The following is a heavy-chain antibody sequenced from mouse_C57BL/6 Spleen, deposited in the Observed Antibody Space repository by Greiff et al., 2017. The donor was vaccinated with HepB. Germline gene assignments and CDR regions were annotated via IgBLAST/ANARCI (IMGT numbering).Heavy chain of an antibody. V-gene: IGHV5-9-1*02. CDR2: ISSGGDYI. Sequence: EVQLVESGEGLVKPGGSLKLSCAASGFTFSSYAMSWVRQTPEKRLEWVAYISSGGDYIYYADTVKGRFTISRDNARNTLYLQMSSLKSEDTAMYYCTRDRFITTVVAPYYYAMDYWGQGTSVTVSS. CDR1: GFTFSSYA. CDR3: TRDRFITTVVAPYYYAMDY. J-gene: IGHJ4*01. D-gene: IGHD1-1*01.